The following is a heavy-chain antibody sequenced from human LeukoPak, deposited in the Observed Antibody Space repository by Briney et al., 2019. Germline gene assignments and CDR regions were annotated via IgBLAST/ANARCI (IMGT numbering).Heavy chain of an antibody. CDR1: GFTFSSYA. J-gene: IGHJ6*03. V-gene: IGHV3-64*01. CDR3: AREAWKYQRSPFWYYYYYMDV. Sequence: QAGGSLRLSCAASGFTFSSYAMHWVRQAPGKGLEYVSAISSNGGSTYYANSVKGRFTISRDNSKNTLYLQMGSLRAEDMAVYYCAREAWKYQRSPFWYYYYYMDVWGKGTTVTISS. CDR2: ISSNGGST. D-gene: IGHD2-2*01.